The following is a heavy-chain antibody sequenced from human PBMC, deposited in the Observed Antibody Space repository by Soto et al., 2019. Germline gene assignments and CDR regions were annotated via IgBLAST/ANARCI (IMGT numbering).Heavy chain of an antibody. V-gene: IGHV4-31*03. CDR3: ARDGSRYYYGSGSYYNEYYYYGMDV. D-gene: IGHD3-10*01. Sequence: PSETLSLTCTVSVGSISSGGYYWSWIRQHPGKGLEWIGYIYYSGSTYYNPSLKSRVTISVDTSKNQFSLKLSSVTAADTAVYYCARDGSRYYYGSGSYYNEYYYYGMDVWGQGTTVT. CDR2: IYYSGST. CDR1: VGSISSGGYY. J-gene: IGHJ6*02.